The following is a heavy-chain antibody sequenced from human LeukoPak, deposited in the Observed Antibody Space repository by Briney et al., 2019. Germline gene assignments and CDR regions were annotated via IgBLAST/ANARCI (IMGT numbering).Heavy chain of an antibody. V-gene: IGHV3-23*01. D-gene: IGHD2-2*01. CDR1: GFTFSSYA. CDR2: ISGSGDTT. CDR3: ARSYCSSTTCRQNWFDP. J-gene: IGHJ5*02. Sequence: GGSLRLSCAASGFTFSSYAMSWVRQAPGKGLEWVSAISGSGDTTYYADSVKGRFTISRDNPKNTLYLQMNSLRAEDTAVYYCARSYCSSTTCRQNWFDPWGQGTLVTVSS.